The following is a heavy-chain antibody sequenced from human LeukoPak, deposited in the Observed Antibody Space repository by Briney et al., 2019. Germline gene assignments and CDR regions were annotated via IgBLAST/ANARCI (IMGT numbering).Heavy chain of an antibody. CDR2: LSVYNGNT. Sequence: ASVKVSCKAYGCAFTNYAISWVRQAPGQGLEWMGWLSVYNGNTNYAQKLQGRVTMTADTSATTAYMELRSLRSDDTAVYYCARGYCSSATCRHFDYWGQGALVTVSS. V-gene: IGHV1-18*01. J-gene: IGHJ4*02. CDR3: ARGYCSSATCRHFDY. D-gene: IGHD2-2*01. CDR1: GCAFTNYA.